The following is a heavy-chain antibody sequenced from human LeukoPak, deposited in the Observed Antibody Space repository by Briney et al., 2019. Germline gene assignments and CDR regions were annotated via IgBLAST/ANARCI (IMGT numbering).Heavy chain of an antibody. D-gene: IGHD3-10*01. Sequence: ASVKVSCKASGYTFTSYDINWVRQATGQGLEWMGWMNPNSGNTGYAQKFQGRVTITRNTSISTAYMELSSLRSEDTAVYYCARVYVFTRVRQNRPGGYYRAVGGKGPPVPVS. CDR3: ARVYVFTRVRQNRPGGYYRAV. V-gene: IGHV1-8*03. CDR1: GYTFTSYD. J-gene: IGHJ6*03. CDR2: MNPNSGNT.